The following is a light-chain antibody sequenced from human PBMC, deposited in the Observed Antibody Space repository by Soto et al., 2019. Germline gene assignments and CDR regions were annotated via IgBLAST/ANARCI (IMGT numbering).Light chain of an antibody. CDR3: QQYNNWLWS. Sequence: EIVMTQSPATLSVSPGERATLSCRARQSINSNLVRYQQNPGQAPRLLIYGASTRATCIPARFSGSGSGTEFTLSFSSLKSEDFAVYYCQQYNNWLWSFGQGTKVEIK. CDR1: QSINSN. V-gene: IGKV3-15*01. J-gene: IGKJ1*01. CDR2: GAS.